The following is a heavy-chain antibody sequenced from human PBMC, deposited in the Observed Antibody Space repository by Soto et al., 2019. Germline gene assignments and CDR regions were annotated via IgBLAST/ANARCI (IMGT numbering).Heavy chain of an antibody. D-gene: IGHD1-1*01. CDR3: ARDTHSPYNWKGYYFDY. J-gene: IGHJ4*02. Sequence: QVQLQESGPGLVKPSGTLSLTCAVSGGSISSSNWWSWVRQPPGKGLEWIGEIYHSGSTNYNPSLTSRGTISVDQSKNQFSLKLSSVTAADTAVYYCARDTHSPYNWKGYYFDYWGQGTLVTVSS. CDR1: GGSISSSNW. CDR2: IYHSGST. V-gene: IGHV4-4*02.